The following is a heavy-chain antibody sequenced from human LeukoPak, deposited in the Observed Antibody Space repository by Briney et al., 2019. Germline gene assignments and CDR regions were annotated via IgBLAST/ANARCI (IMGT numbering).Heavy chain of an antibody. V-gene: IGHV1-69*05. CDR1: GGTFSSYA. CDR2: IIPIFGTA. D-gene: IGHD5-18*01. J-gene: IGHJ4*02. CDR3: ARDGAAMSSDY. Sequence: SVEVSCKASGGTFSSYAISWVRQAPGQGLEWMGRIIPIFGTANYAQKFQGRVTITTDESTSTAYMELSSLRSEDTAVYYCARDGAAMSSDYWGQGTLVTVSS.